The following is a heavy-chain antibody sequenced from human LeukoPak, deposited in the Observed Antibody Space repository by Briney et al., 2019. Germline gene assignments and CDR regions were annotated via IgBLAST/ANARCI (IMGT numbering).Heavy chain of an antibody. D-gene: IGHD3-22*01. CDR1: GFTFSSHN. CDR3: ARGVDYYENSGTIDY. J-gene: IGHJ4*02. Sequence: PGGSLRLSCAASGFTFSSHNMNWVRQAPGMGLEWVSYIGSSSSPIYYADSVKGRFTISRDNSKNTLYLQMNSLRAEDTAVYYCARGVDYYENSGTIDYWGQGTLVTVSS. CDR2: IGSSSSPI. V-gene: IGHV3-48*01.